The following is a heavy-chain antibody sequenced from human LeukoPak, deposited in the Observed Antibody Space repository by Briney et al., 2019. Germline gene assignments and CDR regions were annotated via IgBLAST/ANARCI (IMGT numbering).Heavy chain of an antibody. CDR3: TRDKGYHGSGSYRPTGYYGMDV. CDR1: GFTFGDYA. CDR2: IRSKAYGGTT. V-gene: IGHV3-49*03. D-gene: IGHD3-10*01. Sequence: PGGSLRLSYTGPGFTFGDYAMSWFRQAPGKGLEWVGFIRSKAYGGTTEYAASVKGRFTISRDDSKSIDYLQMNSLKTEDTAVYYCTRDKGYHGSGSYRPTGYYGMDVWGQGTTVTVSS. J-gene: IGHJ6*02.